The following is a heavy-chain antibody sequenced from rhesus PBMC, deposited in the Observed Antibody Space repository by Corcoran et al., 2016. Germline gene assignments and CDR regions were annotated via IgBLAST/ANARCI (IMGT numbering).Heavy chain of an antibody. J-gene: IGHJ1*01. CDR2: IYWNDSK. V-gene: IGHV2-95*01. Sequence: QVTLKESGPALVKPTQPLTLTCTFSGFSISTPGTGVGWIRQPPGKALEWLASIYWNDSKYYSTSLKSRLTISKDTSKNQVVLTMTNMDPVDTATYYCARVFRNYAEYFEFWGQGALVTVSS. CDR3: ARVFRNYAEYFEF. D-gene: IGHD1-26*01. CDR1: GFSISTPGTG.